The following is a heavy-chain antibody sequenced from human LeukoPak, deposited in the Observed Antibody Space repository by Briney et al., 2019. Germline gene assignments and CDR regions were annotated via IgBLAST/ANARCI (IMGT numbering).Heavy chain of an antibody. V-gene: IGHV3-23*01. CDR2: ISDSGGST. CDR1: GFTFSSYA. CDR3: AKGHLWFGELLSDY. D-gene: IGHD3-10*01. J-gene: IGHJ4*02. Sequence: GGSLRLSCAASGFTFSSYAMSWVRQAPGKGLEWVSAISDSGGSTYYADSVKGRFTISRDNSKNTLYLQMNSLRAEDTAVYYCAKGHLWFGELLSDYWGQGTLVTVSS.